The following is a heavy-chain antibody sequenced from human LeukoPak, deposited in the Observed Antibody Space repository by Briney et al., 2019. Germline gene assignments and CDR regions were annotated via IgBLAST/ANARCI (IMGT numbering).Heavy chain of an antibody. V-gene: IGHV3-23*01. D-gene: IGHD3-22*01. Sequence: PGGSLRLSCAASGFTFSSYAMSWVRQAPGKGLEWVTAISGSGGSTYYADSVKGRFTISRDNSKNTLYLQMNSLRAEDTAVYYCAKDHYYDSSAFDYWGQGTLVTVSS. CDR2: ISGSGGST. CDR3: AKDHYYDSSAFDY. CDR1: GFTFSSYA. J-gene: IGHJ4*02.